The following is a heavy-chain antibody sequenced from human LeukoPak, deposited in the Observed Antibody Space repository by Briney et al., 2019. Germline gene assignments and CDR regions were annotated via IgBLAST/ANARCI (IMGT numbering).Heavy chain of an antibody. D-gene: IGHD5-24*01. CDR1: GFTFSNFG. Sequence: GGSLRLSCAASGFTFSNFGMHWVRQAPGKGLEWVAVISYDGKNEYYTDSVKGRFTISRDNAKNTVYLQMNSLKPEDAAVYYCAKQMAVDYFDYWGQGTLVTVSS. CDR3: AKQMAVDYFDY. V-gene: IGHV3-30*18. CDR2: ISYDGKNE. J-gene: IGHJ4*02.